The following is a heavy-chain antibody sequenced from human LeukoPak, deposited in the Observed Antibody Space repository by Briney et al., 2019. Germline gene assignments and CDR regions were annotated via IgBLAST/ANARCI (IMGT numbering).Heavy chain of an antibody. V-gene: IGHV3-53*01. J-gene: IGHJ4*02. CDR3: ATTQPRSRILDS. CDR2: INSGGST. D-gene: IGHD1-26*01. Sequence: GGSLRLSWAASGXTVSSKYVSWVRQAPGKGLEWVSVINSGGSTYYADSVKGRFTISRDNSRNTLYLQMDSLRAEDTAVYYCATTQPRSRILDSWGQGTLVTVSS. CDR1: GXTVSSKY.